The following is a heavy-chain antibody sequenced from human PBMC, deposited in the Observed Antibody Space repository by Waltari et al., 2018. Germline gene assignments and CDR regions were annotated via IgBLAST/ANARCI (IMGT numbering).Heavy chain of an antibody. CDR3: ARAEAYYDILTGYQGSWFDP. Sequence: QVQLQESGPGLVKPSETLSLTCTVSGYSISSGYYWGWIRQPPGKGLEWIGSIYHSGSTYYNPSLKSRVTISVDTSKNQFSLKLSSVTDADTAVYYCARAEAYYDILTGYQGSWFDPWGQGTLVTVSS. CDR1: GYSISSGYY. CDR2: IYHSGST. J-gene: IGHJ5*02. V-gene: IGHV4-38-2*02. D-gene: IGHD3-9*01.